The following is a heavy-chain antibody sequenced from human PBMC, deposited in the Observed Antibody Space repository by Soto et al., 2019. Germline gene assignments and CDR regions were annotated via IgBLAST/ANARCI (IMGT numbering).Heavy chain of an antibody. Sequence: GGSLRLSCAASGFTFSSYSMNWVRQAPGKGLEWVSYISSSSSTIYYADSVKGRFTISRDNAKNSLYLQMNSLRAEDTAVYYCARDPIVVVPAAGELGYWGQGTLVTVSS. V-gene: IGHV3-48*01. J-gene: IGHJ4*02. D-gene: IGHD2-2*01. CDR3: ARDPIVVVPAAGELGY. CDR1: GFTFSSYS. CDR2: ISSSSSTI.